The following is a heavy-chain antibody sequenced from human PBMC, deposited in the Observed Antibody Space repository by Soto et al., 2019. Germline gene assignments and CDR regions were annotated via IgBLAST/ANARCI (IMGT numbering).Heavy chain of an antibody. Sequence: QLQLQESGPGLVKPSETLSLTCTVSGGSISSSSYYWGWIRQPPGKGLEWIGSIYYSGSTYYNPSLKSRVTISVDTSKNHFSLKLSSVTAADTAVYYCARGGGQQWLPLKFGNFDYWGQGTLVTFSS. CDR1: GGSISSSSYY. D-gene: IGHD6-19*01. V-gene: IGHV4-39*02. CDR2: IYYSGST. CDR3: ARGGGQQWLPLKFGNFDY. J-gene: IGHJ4*02.